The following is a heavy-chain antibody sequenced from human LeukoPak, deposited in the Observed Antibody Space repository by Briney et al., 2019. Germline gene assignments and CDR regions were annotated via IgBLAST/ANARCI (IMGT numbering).Heavy chain of an antibody. D-gene: IGHD3-22*01. V-gene: IGHV4-31*03. Sequence: SETLSLTCTVSGGSISSGGYYWSWIRQHPGKGLEWIGYIYYSGSTYYNPSLKSRVTISVDTSKNQFSLKLSSVTAADTAVYYCAREGGLTMIGAFDIWGQGTMVTVSS. CDR2: IYYSGST. CDR3: AREGGLTMIGAFDI. J-gene: IGHJ3*02. CDR1: GGSISSGGYY.